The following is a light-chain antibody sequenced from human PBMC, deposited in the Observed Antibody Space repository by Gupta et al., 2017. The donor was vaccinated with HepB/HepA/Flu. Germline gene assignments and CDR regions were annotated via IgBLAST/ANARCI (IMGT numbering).Light chain of an antibody. V-gene: IGKV3-11*01. CDR2: DVS. Sequence: EIVLTQSPATLALSPGERVTLSCRASQNIRTSLAWYQHKPGQAPRLLIYDVSNRATGVPARFDGSGSGTDFTLAISSLEPEDFAVYYCQQRSNWPRTFGQGTKVEI. CDR3: QQRSNWPRT. J-gene: IGKJ1*01. CDR1: QNIRTS.